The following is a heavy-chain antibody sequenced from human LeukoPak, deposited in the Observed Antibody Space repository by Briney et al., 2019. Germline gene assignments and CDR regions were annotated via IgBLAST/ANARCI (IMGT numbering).Heavy chain of an antibody. V-gene: IGHV4-38-2*01. CDR2: IYHSGST. Sequence: SETLSLTCAVSGYSISSGYYWGWIRQPPGKGLEWIGSIYHSGSTYYNPSLKSRVTISVDTSKNQFSLKLSSVTAADTAVYYCARHPAYSSGWFWYFDYWGQGTLVTVSS. J-gene: IGHJ4*02. D-gene: IGHD6-19*01. CDR3: ARHPAYSSGWFWYFDY. CDR1: GYSISSGYY.